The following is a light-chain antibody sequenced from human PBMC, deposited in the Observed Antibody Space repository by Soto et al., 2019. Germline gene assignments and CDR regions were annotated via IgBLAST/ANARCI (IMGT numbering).Light chain of an antibody. CDR2: DAS. J-gene: IGKJ1*01. V-gene: IGKV3-11*01. CDR3: QQRDIWPWT. Sequence: DIAFTRHPATLSMAQGDPPPLCYSARQSVNRYLAWYQQKPGQAPRLLMYDASSRATGIPARFSGSGSGTDFTLTISSLEPEDFAVYYCQQRDIWPWTFGQGTKVDIK. CDR1: QSVNRY.